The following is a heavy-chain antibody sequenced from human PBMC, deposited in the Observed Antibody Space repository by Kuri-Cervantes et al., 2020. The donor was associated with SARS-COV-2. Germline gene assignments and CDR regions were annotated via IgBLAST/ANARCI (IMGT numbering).Heavy chain of an antibody. CDR2: ISYDGSNK. V-gene: IGHV3-30-3*01. CDR1: GFTFSSYA. J-gene: IGHJ3*02. D-gene: IGHD4-11*01. CDR3: ARAGKLQRQGGGTGAFDI. Sequence: GGSLRLSCAASGFTFSSYAMHWVRQAPGKGLEWVAVISYDGSNKYYADSVKGRFTISRDNAKNSLYLQMNSLRAEDTAVYYCARAGKLQRQGGGTGAFDIWGQGTMVTVSS.